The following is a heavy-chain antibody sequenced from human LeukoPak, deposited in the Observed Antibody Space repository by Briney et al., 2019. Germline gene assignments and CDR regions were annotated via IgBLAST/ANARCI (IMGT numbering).Heavy chain of an antibody. D-gene: IGHD2-21*02. CDR3: AKSDCGCDCHLLDY. V-gene: IGHV3-23*01. Sequence: GGSLRLSCAASGFTFSTYDMSWVRQAPGKGLEWVSHFGGSGGSIYYADSVKGRFTISRDNSKNTLYVQMNSLTAEDTAVYYFAKSDCGCDCHLLDYWGQGTLVTVSS. J-gene: IGHJ4*02. CDR1: GFTFSTYD. CDR2: FGGSGGSI.